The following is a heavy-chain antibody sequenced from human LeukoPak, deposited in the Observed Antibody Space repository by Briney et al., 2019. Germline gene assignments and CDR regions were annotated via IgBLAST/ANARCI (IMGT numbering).Heavy chain of an antibody. CDR1: GYTFTSYA. J-gene: IGHJ6*02. Sequence: GASVKVSCTASGYTFTSYAMNWVRQAPGQGLEWMGLINTNTGNPTYAQGFTGRFVFSLDTSVSTAYLQISSLKAEDTAVYYCARDGGSLDYYYYGMDVWGQGTTVTVSS. CDR3: ARDGGSLDYYYYGMDV. V-gene: IGHV7-4-1*02. CDR2: INTNTGNP. D-gene: IGHD3-16*01.